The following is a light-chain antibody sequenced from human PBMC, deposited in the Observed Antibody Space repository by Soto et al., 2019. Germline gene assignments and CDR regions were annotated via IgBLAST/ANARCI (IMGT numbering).Light chain of an antibody. CDR1: QSVPRSY. Sequence: EIVLTQSPGTLSLYTGESAPLSCRASQSVPRSYLAWYQQKPGQAPRLLIYGTSSRATGIPDRFSGSGSGTDFTLTISSLQSEDFALYYCQQYNNWPITFGQGTRLEI. CDR3: QQYNNWPIT. V-gene: IGKV3-20*01. J-gene: IGKJ5*01. CDR2: GTS.